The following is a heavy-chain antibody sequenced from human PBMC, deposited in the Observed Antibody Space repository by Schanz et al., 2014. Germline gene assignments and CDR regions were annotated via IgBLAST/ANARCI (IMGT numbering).Heavy chain of an antibody. D-gene: IGHD3-10*01. CDR3: VRDAGWAFGDYHGMDV. CDR1: GYSFTDYA. V-gene: IGHV1-18*01. Sequence: QVQLVQSGVEVKRPGASVRVSCKASGYSFTDYAIHWVRQAPGQGLEWMGWISVYHGHTNYAEIVHGRVTMTTDTSTSTAYMELRSLISDDTAVYYCVRDAGWAFGDYHGMDVWGQGTSVTVSS. J-gene: IGHJ6*02. CDR2: ISVYHGHT.